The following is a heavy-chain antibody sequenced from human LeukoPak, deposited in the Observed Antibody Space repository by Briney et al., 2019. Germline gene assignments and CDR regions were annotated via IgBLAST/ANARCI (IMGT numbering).Heavy chain of an antibody. Sequence: GRSLRLALAASGFTLSSYAISCVRQPPRNWREWVLSISGSGGTTYHAYSVKCRFTISRENSKTTLYLQMNSMRADDTAVYYCAKDPPIAAGYWGQGTLVTVSS. J-gene: IGHJ4*02. D-gene: IGHD6-25*01. V-gene: IGHV3-23*01. CDR2: ISGSGGTT. CDR1: GFTLSSYA. CDR3: AKDPPIAAGY.